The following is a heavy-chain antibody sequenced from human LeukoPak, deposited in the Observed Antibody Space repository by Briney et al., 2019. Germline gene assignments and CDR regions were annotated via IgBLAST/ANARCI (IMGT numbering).Heavy chain of an antibody. CDR1: EFSFSSFG. CDR2: ISTSGTQ. V-gene: IGHV3-48*01. CDR3: ARRNTIFRGYFYKDV. Sequence: GGSLRLSCAASEFSFSSFGMIWVRQAPGKGLEWLSYISTSGTQSYADSVKGRITVSRDNVKKSVSLQMNSLRVGDTAVYYCARRNTIFRGYFYKDVCGKGTTVTVAS. J-gene: IGHJ6*03. D-gene: IGHD3-3*01.